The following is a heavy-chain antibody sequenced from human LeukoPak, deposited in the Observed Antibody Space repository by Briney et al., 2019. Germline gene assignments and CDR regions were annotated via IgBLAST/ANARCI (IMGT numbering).Heavy chain of an antibody. CDR2: ISSSSSYI. CDR1: GFTFSSYS. Sequence: GGSLRLSCAASGFTFSSYSMNWVRQAPGKGLEWVSSISSSSSYIYYADSVKGRFTIPRDNAKNSLYLQMNSLRAEDTAVYYCARDSDSSVVDAFDIWGQGTMVTVSS. J-gene: IGHJ3*02. V-gene: IGHV3-21*01. D-gene: IGHD3-22*01. CDR3: ARDSDSSVVDAFDI.